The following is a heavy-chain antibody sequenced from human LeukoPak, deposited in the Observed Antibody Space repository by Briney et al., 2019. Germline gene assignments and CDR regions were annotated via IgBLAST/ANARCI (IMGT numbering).Heavy chain of an antibody. J-gene: IGHJ3*02. CDR2: ISYDGSNK. CDR3: AKDRPYYDFWSGPSFDAFDI. D-gene: IGHD3-3*01. CDR1: GFTFSSYG. Sequence: GGSLRLSCAASGFTFSSYGMHWVRQAPGKGLEWVAVISYDGSNKYYADSVKGRFTISRDNSKNTLYLQMNSLRAEDTAVYYCAKDRPYYDFWSGPSFDAFDIWGQGTMVTVSS. V-gene: IGHV3-30*18.